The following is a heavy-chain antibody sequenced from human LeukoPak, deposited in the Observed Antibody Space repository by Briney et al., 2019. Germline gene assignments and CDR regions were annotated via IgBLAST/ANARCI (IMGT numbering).Heavy chain of an antibody. D-gene: IGHD4-23*01. CDR1: GYTFTGYY. J-gene: IGHJ5*02. CDR2: INPNSGGT. V-gene: IGHV1-2*02. CDR3: ARGDYGGNNWFDP. Sequence: GASVKVSCKASGYTFTGYYMHWVRQAPGQGLEWMGWINPNSGGTNYAQKFQGRVTMTRDTSISTAYMELSRLRSDDTAVYYCARGDYGGNNWFDPWGQGTLVTVSS.